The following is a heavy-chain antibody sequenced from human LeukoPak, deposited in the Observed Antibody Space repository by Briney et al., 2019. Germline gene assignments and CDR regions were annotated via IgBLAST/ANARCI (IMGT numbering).Heavy chain of an antibody. D-gene: IGHD6-13*01. V-gene: IGHV1-2*02. J-gene: IGHJ4*02. CDR1: GYTFTGYY. CDR3: ARGCPRAYSSSWYYFDY. Sequence: GASVKVSCKASGYTFTGYYMHWVRQAPGQGLEWMGWINPNSGGTNYAQKFQGRVTMTRNTSISTAYMELSSLRSEDPAVYYCARGCPRAYSSSWYYFDYWGQGTLVTVSS. CDR2: INPNSGGT.